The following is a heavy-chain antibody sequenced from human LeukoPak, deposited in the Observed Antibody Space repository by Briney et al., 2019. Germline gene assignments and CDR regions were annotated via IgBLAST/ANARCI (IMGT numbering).Heavy chain of an antibody. Sequence: SGTLSLTCAVSGGSISSSNWWRWVRQPPGKGLEWIGEIYHSGSTNYNPSLKSRVTISVDKSKNQFSLKLSSVTAADTAVYYCVRHLLSGSCSFDYWGQGTLVTVSS. J-gene: IGHJ4*02. V-gene: IGHV4-4*02. CDR2: IYHSGST. CDR3: VRHLLSGSCSFDY. CDR1: GGSISSSNW. D-gene: IGHD1-26*01.